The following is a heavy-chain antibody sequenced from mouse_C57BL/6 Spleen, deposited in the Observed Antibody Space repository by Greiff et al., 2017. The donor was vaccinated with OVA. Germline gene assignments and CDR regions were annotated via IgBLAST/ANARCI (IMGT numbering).Heavy chain of an antibody. Sequence: QVQLKESGPELVKPGASVKISCKASGYAFSSSWMNWVKQRPGKGLEWIGRIYPGDGDTNYNGKFKGKATLTADKSSSTAYMQLSSLTSEDSAVYFCARGMVTTGGYVYWGQGTTLTVSS. D-gene: IGHD2-1*01. J-gene: IGHJ2*01. CDR3: ARGMVTTGGYVY. CDR2: IYPGDGDT. V-gene: IGHV1-82*01. CDR1: GYAFSSSW.